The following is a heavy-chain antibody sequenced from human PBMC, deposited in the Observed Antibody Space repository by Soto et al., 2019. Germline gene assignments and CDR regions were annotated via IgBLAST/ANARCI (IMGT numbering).Heavy chain of an antibody. CDR2: IYSGGST. Sequence: GGSLRLSCAASGFTVSSNYMSWVRQAPGKGLEWVSVIYSGGSTHYADSVKGRFTISRDNSKNTLYLQMNSLRAEDTAVYYCARAGTTGGIYFDYWGQGTLVTVSS. D-gene: IGHD1-1*01. CDR1: GFTVSSNY. CDR3: ARAGTTGGIYFDY. J-gene: IGHJ4*02. V-gene: IGHV3-53*01.